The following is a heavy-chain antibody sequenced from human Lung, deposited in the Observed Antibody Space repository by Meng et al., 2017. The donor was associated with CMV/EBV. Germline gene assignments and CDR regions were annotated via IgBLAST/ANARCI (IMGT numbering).Heavy chain of an antibody. CDR3: ARDVMGWFDP. CDR1: GFSFSSYW. J-gene: IGHJ5*02. CDR2: INSGGTTT. V-gene: IGHV3-74*01. Sequence: QLVESGGCLVLPGESLRLSCVASGFSFSSYWMHWVRQSPGKGLVWVARINSGGTTTTYADSVKGRFTISRDNAKNTLYLQMNSLRGEDTAVYYCARDVMGWFDPWGQGALVTVSS. D-gene: IGHD2-8*01.